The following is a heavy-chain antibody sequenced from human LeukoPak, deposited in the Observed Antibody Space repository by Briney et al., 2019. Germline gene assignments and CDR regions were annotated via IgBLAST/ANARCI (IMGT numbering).Heavy chain of an antibody. CDR1: GGTFSSYA. CDR3: ARDLVATMSYYYYGMDV. D-gene: IGHD5-12*01. Sequence: ASVKVSCRASGGTFSSYAISWVRQAPGQGLEWMGRIIPILGIANYAQKFQGRVTITADKSTSTAYMELSSLRSEDTAVYYCARDLVATMSYYYYGMDVWGQGTTVTVSS. CDR2: IIPILGIA. V-gene: IGHV1-69*04. J-gene: IGHJ6*02.